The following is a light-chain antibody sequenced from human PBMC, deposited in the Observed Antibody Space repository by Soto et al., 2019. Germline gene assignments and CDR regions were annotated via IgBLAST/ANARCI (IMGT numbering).Light chain of an antibody. CDR3: SSYTSSNTVI. CDR2: DVS. Sequence: QSVLTQSASVSGSPGQSITISCTGTSTDAGDYDNYVSWYQQHPGKAPKLLIYDVSYRPSGVSNRFSGFKSGNTASLTISGLQAEDEADYYCSSYTSSNTVIFGGGTKLTVL. J-gene: IGLJ2*01. CDR1: STDAGDYDNY. V-gene: IGLV2-14*03.